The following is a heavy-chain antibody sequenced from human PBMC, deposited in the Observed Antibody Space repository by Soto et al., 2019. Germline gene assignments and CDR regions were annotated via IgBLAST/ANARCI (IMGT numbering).Heavy chain of an antibody. Sequence: GGSLRLSCAASGFTFSSYAMHWVRQAPGKGLEWVAVISYDGSNKYYADSVKGRFTISRDNSKNTLYLQMNSLRAEDTAVYYCARVVAPGGIVVVPGGMDVWGQGTTVTVSS. CDR2: ISYDGSNK. D-gene: IGHD2-2*01. V-gene: IGHV3-30-3*01. J-gene: IGHJ6*02. CDR1: GFTFSSYA. CDR3: ARVVAPGGIVVVPGGMDV.